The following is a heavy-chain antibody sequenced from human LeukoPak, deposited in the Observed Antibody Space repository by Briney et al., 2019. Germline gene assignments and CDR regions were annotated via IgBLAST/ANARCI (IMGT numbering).Heavy chain of an antibody. J-gene: IGHJ4*02. D-gene: IGHD3-16*01. CDR2: IKEDGSEK. CDR3: ARDKFGGTDY. CDR1: GFTFSSYW. Sequence: GGSLRLSCVASGFTFSSYWMTWVRQAPGKGLEWVANIKEDGSEKYYVDSVKGRFTISRDNAKNSLYLQMNSLRAEDTAVYYCARDKFGGTDYWGQGTLVTVSS. V-gene: IGHV3-7*01.